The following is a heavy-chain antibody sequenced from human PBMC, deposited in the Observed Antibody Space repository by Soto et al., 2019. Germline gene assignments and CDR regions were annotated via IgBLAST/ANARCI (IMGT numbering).Heavy chain of an antibody. CDR1: GYTFTSYG. Sequence: QVQLVQSGAEVKKPGASVKVSCKASGYTFTSYGISWVRQAPGQGLEWMGWISAYNGNTNYAQKLQGRDTMTTDTSTSTAYMELRSLRSDDTAVYYCARDIVVVPAAKDYYYYMDVWGKGTTVTVSS. J-gene: IGHJ6*03. D-gene: IGHD2-2*01. V-gene: IGHV1-18*01. CDR2: ISAYNGNT. CDR3: ARDIVVVPAAKDYYYYMDV.